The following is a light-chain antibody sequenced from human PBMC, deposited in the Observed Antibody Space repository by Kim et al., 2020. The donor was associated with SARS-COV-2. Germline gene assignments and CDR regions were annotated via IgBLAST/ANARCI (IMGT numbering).Light chain of an antibody. J-gene: IGKJ4*02. CDR1: QGITYW. CDR2: DAS. CDR3: QQYNSYPLT. V-gene: IGKV1-5*01. Sequence: ATVGDRVTITCRASQGITYWLAWYQPKPGKAPNLLIYDASSLESGVPSRFSGSGSGTEFTLSISSLQPDDFATYYCQQYNSYPLTFGGGTKVDIK.